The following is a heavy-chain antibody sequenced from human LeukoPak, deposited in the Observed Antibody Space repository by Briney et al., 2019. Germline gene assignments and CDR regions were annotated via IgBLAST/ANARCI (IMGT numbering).Heavy chain of an antibody. D-gene: IGHD6-19*01. J-gene: IGHJ5*02. CDR3: ARDAVAGTRDWFDP. CDR2: ISSSSSYI. V-gene: IGHV3-21*01. CDR1: GFTFSSYS. Sequence: GGSLRLSCAASGFTFSSYSMNWVRQAPGKGLEWVSSISSSSSYIYYADSVKGRFTISRDNAKNSLYLQMNSLRAEDTAVHYCARDAVAGTRDWFDPWGQGTLTTVSS.